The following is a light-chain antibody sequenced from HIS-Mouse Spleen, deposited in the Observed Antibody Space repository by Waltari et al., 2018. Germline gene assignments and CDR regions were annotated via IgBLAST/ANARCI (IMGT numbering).Light chain of an antibody. Sequence: QSALTQPASVSGSPGQSITISCTGTSSDVGGYNYVSWYQQHPGKAPKLMIYEVSNRPSGVSNRFPGSKSGNTASLTSSGLQAEDEADYYCSSYTSSSINWVFGGVTKLTVL. V-gene: IGLV2-14*01. CDR1: SSDVGGYNY. J-gene: IGLJ3*02. CDR3: SSYTSSSINWV. CDR2: EVS.